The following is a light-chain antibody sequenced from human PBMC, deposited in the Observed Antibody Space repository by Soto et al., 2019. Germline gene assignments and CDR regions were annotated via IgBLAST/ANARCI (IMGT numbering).Light chain of an antibody. V-gene: IGKV1-39*01. CDR2: TSG. CDR3: QQTYSPPYT. CDR1: QRITTY. Sequence: IHMTQSPSSLSASVGDRITVTCRASQRITTYVNWYQLKPGEAPKLLISTSGTLQRGVPSRFSGSGSGTYFTLTITGLQPADFATYFCQQTYSPPYTFGQGTKLEIK. J-gene: IGKJ2*01.